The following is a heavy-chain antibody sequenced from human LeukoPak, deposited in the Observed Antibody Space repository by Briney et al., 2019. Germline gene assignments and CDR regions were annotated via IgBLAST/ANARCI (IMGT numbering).Heavy chain of an antibody. J-gene: IGHJ3*02. Sequence: ASVKVSCKAFGYTFTSNYMHWVRQAPGQGPEWMGVISPSGGSTTYAQKFQGRVTLTRDMSTSTDYLELSSLRSEDTAVYYCAKVWAYYDTSNPDAFDIWGQGTMVTVSS. CDR2: ISPSGGST. V-gene: IGHV1-46*01. CDR1: GYTFTSNY. D-gene: IGHD3-22*01. CDR3: AKVWAYYDTSNPDAFDI.